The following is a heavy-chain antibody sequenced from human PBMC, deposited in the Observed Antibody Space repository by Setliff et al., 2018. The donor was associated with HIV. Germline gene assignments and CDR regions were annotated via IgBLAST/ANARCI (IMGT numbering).Heavy chain of an antibody. CDR3: AKVDSYAGKNFDY. D-gene: IGHD5-18*01. Sequence: PGGSLRLSCAASGFTFSSYTMNWVRQAPGKGLEWVSSITSSSSYMYYADSVKGRFTISRDNAKNSLYLQMDSLRAEDTAVYYCAKVDSYAGKNFDYWGQGTLVTVSS. J-gene: IGHJ4*02. CDR2: ITSSSSYM. V-gene: IGHV3-21*01. CDR1: GFTFSSYT.